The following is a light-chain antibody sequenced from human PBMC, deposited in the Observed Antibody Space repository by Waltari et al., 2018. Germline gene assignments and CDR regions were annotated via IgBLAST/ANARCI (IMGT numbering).Light chain of an antibody. CDR2: DVN. CDR3: SSYTSSTSVV. CDR1: SSDVGGYNF. J-gene: IGLJ2*01. V-gene: IGLV2-14*03. Sequence: QSALTQPASVSGSPGQSITISCTGTSSDVGGYNFVSWYQHHPGKATKLLIYDVNNRPSGVSDRFSGSKSGNTASLTISGLQAEDEADYYCSSYTSSTSVVFGGGTQLTVL.